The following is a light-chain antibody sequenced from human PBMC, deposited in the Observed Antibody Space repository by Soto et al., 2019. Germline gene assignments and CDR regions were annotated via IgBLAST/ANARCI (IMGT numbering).Light chain of an antibody. CDR2: EVN. Sequence: QSALTQPASLSGSPGQSITISCTGTSSDIGAYDYVSWFQQHPGKAPKLMISEVNNRPSGVSNRFSGSKSGNTAYLTISGLQVEDEAHYYCSSYTSGSTLYVFGTGTKVTVL. J-gene: IGLJ1*01. V-gene: IGLV2-14*01. CDR1: SSDIGAYDY. CDR3: SSYTSGSTLYV.